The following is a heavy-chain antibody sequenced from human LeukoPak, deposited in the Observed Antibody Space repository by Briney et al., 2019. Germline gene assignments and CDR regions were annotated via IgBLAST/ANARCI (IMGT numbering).Heavy chain of an antibody. D-gene: IGHD4-17*01. V-gene: IGHV3-21*01. CDR2: ISSSSSYI. CDR3: ARESDYGDYYYYYGMDV. Sequence: GGSLRLSCAASGFTFSSYSMNWVRQAPGKGLEWVSSISSSSSYIYYADSVKGRFTISRDNAKNSLYLQMNSLRAEDTAAYYCARESDYGDYYYYYGMDVWGQGTTVTVSS. CDR1: GFTFSSYS. J-gene: IGHJ6*02.